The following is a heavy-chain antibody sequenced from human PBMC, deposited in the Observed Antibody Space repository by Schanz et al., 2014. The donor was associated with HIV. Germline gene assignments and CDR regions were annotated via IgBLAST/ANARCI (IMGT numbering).Heavy chain of an antibody. CDR1: GFTFSSYG. D-gene: IGHD2-15*01. V-gene: IGHV3-33*01. J-gene: IGHJ4*02. CDR2: IWYDGSNK. Sequence: QVQLVESGGGVVQPGRSLRLSCAASGFTFSSYGMHWVRQAPGKGLEWVAVIWYDGSNKYYADSVKGRFTTSRDNSKNTLYLQMSSLRIEDTAVYHCAARYCSGAKCYSLDYWGQGTLVTVSS. CDR3: AARYCSGAKCYSLDY.